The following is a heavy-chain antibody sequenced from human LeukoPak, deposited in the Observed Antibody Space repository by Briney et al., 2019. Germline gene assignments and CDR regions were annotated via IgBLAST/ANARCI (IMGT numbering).Heavy chain of an antibody. D-gene: IGHD3-22*01. V-gene: IGHV3-21*01. J-gene: IGHJ1*01. CDR2: ISSSSSYI. Sequence: PGGSLRVSCAASGFTFSSYSMNWVRQAPGKRLEWVSSISSSSSYIYYADSVKGRFTISRDNAKNSLYLQMNSLRAEDTAVYYCASPPTMIVGHWGQGTLVTVSS. CDR1: GFTFSSYS. CDR3: ASPPTMIVGH.